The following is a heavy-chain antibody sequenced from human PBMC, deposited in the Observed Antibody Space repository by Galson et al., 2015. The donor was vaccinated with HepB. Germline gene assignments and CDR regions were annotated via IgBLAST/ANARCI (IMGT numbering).Heavy chain of an antibody. Sequence: ALVKPTQTLTLTCSFSGFSLSTRGMCVSWIRQPPGKALEWLARIDWDDDKYYKASLETRLSISKDTSKNQVVLIMTNMDPADTATYYCARVRGTIITGYYYYGLDVWGQGTTVTVSS. CDR1: GFSLSTRGMC. J-gene: IGHJ6*02. D-gene: IGHD1-14*01. V-gene: IGHV2-70*11. CDR2: IDWDDDK. CDR3: ARVRGTIITGYYYYGLDV.